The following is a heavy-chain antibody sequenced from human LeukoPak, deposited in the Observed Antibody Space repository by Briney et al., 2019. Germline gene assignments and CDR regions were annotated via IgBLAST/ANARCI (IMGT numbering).Heavy chain of an antibody. CDR2: ISRSSSTI. CDR3: ARVVGIVATIDY. CDR1: GFTFNNYS. D-gene: IGHD5-12*01. J-gene: IGHJ4*02. Sequence: GKSLRLSCAASGFTFNNYSMNWVRQAPGKGLEWVSYISRSSSTIYYADSVKGRFTISRDNAKNSLYLQMNSLRAEDTAVYYCARVVGIVATIDYWGQGTLVTVSS. V-gene: IGHV3-48*01.